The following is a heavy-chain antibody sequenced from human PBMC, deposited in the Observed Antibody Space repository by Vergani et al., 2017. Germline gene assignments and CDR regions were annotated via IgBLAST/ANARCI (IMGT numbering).Heavy chain of an antibody. Sequence: QSQLVLSGDEVKKPGASVKVSCKTSSYSFINYGISWVRQAPGQGLEWWGWVSHHNGNTNYGQKIQGRVTMTTDTSTRTAYMQLRSLTFDDTPVYYCAREEFYDNMRGTYRPPSYYCMVVCGQEATVTVVS. CDR3: AREEFYDNMRGTYRPPSYYCMVV. CDR1: SYSFINYG. V-gene: IGHV1-18*01. CDR2: VSHHNGNT. D-gene: IGHD3-16*01. J-gene: IGHJ6*01.